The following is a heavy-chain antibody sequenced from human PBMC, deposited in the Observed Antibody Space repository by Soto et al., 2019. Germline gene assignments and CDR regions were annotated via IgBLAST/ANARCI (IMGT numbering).Heavy chain of an antibody. J-gene: IGHJ6*02. CDR3: ARVGPSNDYGMDV. CDR2: ISSSSSYT. V-gene: IGHV3-11*06. D-gene: IGHD4-4*01. CDR1: GFTFSDYY. Sequence: QVQLVESGGGLVKPGGSLRLSCAASGFTFSDYYMSWIRQAPGKGLEWVSYISSSSSYTNYADSVKGRFTISRDNAKNSLSLQMNSLRAEDTAVYYCARVGPSNDYGMDVWGQGTTVTVSS.